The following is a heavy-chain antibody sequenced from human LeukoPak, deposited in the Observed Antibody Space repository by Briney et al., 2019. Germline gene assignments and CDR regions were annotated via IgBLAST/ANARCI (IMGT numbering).Heavy chain of an antibody. V-gene: IGHV3-7*03. J-gene: IGHJ3*02. CDR1: GFTFSSYW. CDR3: VRDLEGIVGASTGFDI. Sequence: GGSLRLSCAASGFTFSSYWMSWVRQAPGKGLEWVANIKQDGSEKYYVDSLKGRFTISRDNAKNSLYLQINSLRAEDTAVYYCVRDLEGIVGASTGFDIWGQGTMVTVSS. CDR2: IKQDGSEK. D-gene: IGHD1-26*01.